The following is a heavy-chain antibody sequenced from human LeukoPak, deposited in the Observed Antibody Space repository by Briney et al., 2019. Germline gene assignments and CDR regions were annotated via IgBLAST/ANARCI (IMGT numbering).Heavy chain of an antibody. J-gene: IGHJ4*02. D-gene: IGHD1-14*01. Sequence: SETLSLTCTVSGGSISSAPYYWSWIRQPPGKGLEWIGYISYSASAYYNPSLKSRLTISVDTSENQFSLKLNSVTAADTAIYYCARATSSGLDSWGQGTLVTVSS. CDR1: GGSISSAPYY. CDR3: ARATSSGLDS. V-gene: IGHV4-30-4*01. CDR2: ISYSASA.